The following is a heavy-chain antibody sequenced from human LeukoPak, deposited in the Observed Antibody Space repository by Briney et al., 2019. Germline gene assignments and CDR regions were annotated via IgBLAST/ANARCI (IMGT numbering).Heavy chain of an antibody. J-gene: IGHJ4*02. D-gene: IGHD6-19*01. Sequence: GGSLRLSCAASGFTFSSYGMHWVRQAPGKGLEWVAFIRYDGSNKYYADSVKGRFTISRDNSKNTLYLQMNSLKAEDTAVYYCARRSGIAVAGAFDYWGQGTLVTVSS. CDR3: ARRSGIAVAGAFDY. CDR1: GFTFSSYG. CDR2: IRYDGSNK. V-gene: IGHV3-30*02.